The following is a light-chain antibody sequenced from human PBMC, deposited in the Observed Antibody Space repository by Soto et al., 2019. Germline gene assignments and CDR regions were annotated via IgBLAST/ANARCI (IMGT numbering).Light chain of an antibody. J-gene: IGKJ1*01. CDR1: QSVLYSSNNKNY. Sequence: DIVMTQSPDSLAVSLGERATIDCKSSQSVLYSSNNKNYLAWYQQKPGQPPKLLIYWASTREAGVPDRFSGGGSGTDFTLTISSLQVEDVAVYYYQQYYSSPWTFGQGTKVEIK. CDR2: WAS. CDR3: QQYYSSPWT. V-gene: IGKV4-1*01.